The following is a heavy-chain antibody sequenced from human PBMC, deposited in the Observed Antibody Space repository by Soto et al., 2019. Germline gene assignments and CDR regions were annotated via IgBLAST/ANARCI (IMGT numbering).Heavy chain of an antibody. CDR3: ARVYPLWTAAGDY. CDR2: IISSSSTI. Sequence: EVQLVESGGGLVQPGGSLRLSCAASGFTFSSYSMNWVRQAPGKGLEWVSYIISSSSTIYYADSVKGRFTISRDNAKNSLYLQMNRLRAADTAVYYCARVYPLWTAAGDYWGQGTLVTVSS. CDR1: GFTFSSYS. D-gene: IGHD6-13*01. V-gene: IGHV3-48*01. J-gene: IGHJ4*02.